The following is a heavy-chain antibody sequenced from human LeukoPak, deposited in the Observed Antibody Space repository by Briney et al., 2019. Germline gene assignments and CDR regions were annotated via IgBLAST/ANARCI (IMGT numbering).Heavy chain of an antibody. CDR2: IYYSGST. J-gene: IGHJ4*02. CDR1: GGSISSYY. V-gene: IGHV4-59*08. Sequence: SETLSLTCTVSGGSISSYYWSWIRQPPGKGLEWIGYIYYSGSTNYNPSLKSRVTISVDTSKNQFSLKLSSVTAADTAVYYCASGYYDSSGYSFDYWGQGTLVTVSS. CDR3: ASGYYDSSGYSFDY. D-gene: IGHD3-22*01.